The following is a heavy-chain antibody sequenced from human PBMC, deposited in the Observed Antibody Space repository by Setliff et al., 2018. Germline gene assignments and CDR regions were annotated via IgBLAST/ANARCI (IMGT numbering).Heavy chain of an antibody. CDR3: ARGRNVAARLLDS. Sequence: PSETLSLTCAAYGGTFSDYYWTWIRQPPGKGLEWIGEINHSRTTNYHPSLRSRVTISVDTSKNQLSLKVTSVTAADTSVYFCARGRNVAARLLDSWGQGTLVTVSS. CDR2: INHSRTT. J-gene: IGHJ4*02. V-gene: IGHV4-34*01. CDR1: GGTFSDYY. D-gene: IGHD6-6*01.